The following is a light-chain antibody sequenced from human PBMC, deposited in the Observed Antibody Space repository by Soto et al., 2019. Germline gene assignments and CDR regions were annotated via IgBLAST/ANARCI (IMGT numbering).Light chain of an antibody. CDR3: QQSYKILT. Sequence: DIQMTQSPSSVSASVGDRVTITCRASQAIDSWLAWYQQKPGEAPKLLIFTGSLLHSGVPPRFSGSGSGTDFTLTISSLQPEDFATYYCQQSYKILTFGGGTWVDI. V-gene: IGKV1-12*01. J-gene: IGKJ4*01. CDR2: TGS. CDR1: QAIDSW.